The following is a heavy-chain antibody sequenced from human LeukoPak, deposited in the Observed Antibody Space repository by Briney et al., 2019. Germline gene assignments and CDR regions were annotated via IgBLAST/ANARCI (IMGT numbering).Heavy chain of an antibody. Sequence: SVKVSCKASGGTFSSYAISWVRQAPGQGLEWMGGIIPIFGTANYAQKFQGRVTITADESTSTAYIELSSLRSEDTAVYYCARDIGYSSGWFQDNYYYYYMDVWGKGTTVTVSS. D-gene: IGHD6-19*01. CDR1: GGTFSSYA. V-gene: IGHV1-69*01. CDR3: ARDIGYSSGWFQDNYYYYYMDV. CDR2: IIPIFGTA. J-gene: IGHJ6*03.